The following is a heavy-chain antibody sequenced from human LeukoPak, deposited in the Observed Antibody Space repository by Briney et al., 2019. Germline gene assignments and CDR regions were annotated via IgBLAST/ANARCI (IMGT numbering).Heavy chain of an antibody. CDR1: GYTFTSYG. Sequence: ASVKVSCKASGYTFTSYGISWVRQAPGQGLEWMGWISAYNGNTNYAQKLQGRVTMNKDTSTSTAYMELRSMRSDDTAVYYCARDLFNPSSTGFDYWGQGTLVTVSS. CDR3: ARDLFNPSSTGFDY. J-gene: IGHJ4*02. V-gene: IGHV1-18*01. CDR2: ISAYNGNT. D-gene: IGHD3-10*01.